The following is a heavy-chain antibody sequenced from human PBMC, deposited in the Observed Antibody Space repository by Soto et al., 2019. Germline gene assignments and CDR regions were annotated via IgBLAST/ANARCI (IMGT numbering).Heavy chain of an antibody. J-gene: IGHJ5*02. V-gene: IGHV4-39*01. D-gene: IGHD6-13*01. CDR3: ASPQAGKGYNWFDP. Sequence: QLQLQESGPGLVKPSETLSLTCTVSGGSISSSSYYWGWIRQPPGKGLEWIGSIYYSGSTYYNPSLKSRVTISVDTSKNQFSLKLSSVTAADTAVYYCASPQAGKGYNWFDPWGQGTLVTVSS. CDR1: GGSISSSSYY. CDR2: IYYSGST.